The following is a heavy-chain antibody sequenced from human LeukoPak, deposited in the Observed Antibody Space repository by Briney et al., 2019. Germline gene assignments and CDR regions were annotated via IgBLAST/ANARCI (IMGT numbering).Heavy chain of an antibody. Sequence: SETLSLTCAVYGGSFSGYYWSWIRQPPGKGLEWIGEINHSGSTNYNPSLKSRVTISVDTSKNQFSLKLSSVTAADTAVYYCARLHYYDSSGYYYPHYYMDVWGKGTTVTVSS. CDR2: INHSGST. CDR1: GGSFSGYY. CDR3: ARLHYYDSSGYYYPHYYMDV. J-gene: IGHJ6*03. V-gene: IGHV4-34*01. D-gene: IGHD3-22*01.